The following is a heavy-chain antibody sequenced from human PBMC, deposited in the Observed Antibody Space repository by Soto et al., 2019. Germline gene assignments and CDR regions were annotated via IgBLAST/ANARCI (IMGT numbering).Heavy chain of an antibody. Sequence: WGSLRLSCAGSGFTFVDSYIILIRQAPGKGLEWLSYISPGSRYPAYADSVKGRFTISRDNAKRSLYLQMMSLTAEDTAIYYCVRGGGGGLFDPWGQGTMVTVSS. CDR3: VRGGGGGLFDP. CDR1: GFTFVDSY. J-gene: IGHJ5*02. V-gene: IGHV3-11*06. D-gene: IGHD2-15*01. CDR2: ISPGSRYP.